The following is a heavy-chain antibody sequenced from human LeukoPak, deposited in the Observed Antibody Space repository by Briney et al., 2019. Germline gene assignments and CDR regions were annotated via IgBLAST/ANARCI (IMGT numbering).Heavy chain of an antibody. V-gene: IGHV1-8*01. D-gene: IGHD3-10*01. CDR3: ARGRMVRVSNWFDP. CDR2: MNPNSGNT. J-gene: IGHJ5*02. Sequence: ASVKVSCKASAYTFTSYDINWVRQATGQGLEWMGWMNPNSGNTGYAQKFQGRVTMTRNTSISTAYMELSSLRSEDTAVYYCARGRMVRVSNWFDPWGQGTLVTVSS. CDR1: AYTFTSYD.